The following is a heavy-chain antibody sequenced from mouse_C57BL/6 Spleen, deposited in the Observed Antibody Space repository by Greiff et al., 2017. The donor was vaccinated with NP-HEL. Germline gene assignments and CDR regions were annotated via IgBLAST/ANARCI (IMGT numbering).Heavy chain of an antibody. D-gene: IGHD1-1*01. V-gene: IGHV1-26*01. J-gene: IGHJ2*01. CDR3: ARGDTTVVGDY. CDR2: INPNNGGT. CDR1: GYTFTDYY. Sequence: EVKLQQPGPELVKPGASVKISCKASGYTFTDYYMNWVKQSHGKSLEWIGDINPNNGGTSYNQKFKGKATLTVDKSSSTAYMALRSLTSEDSAVYYCARGDTTVVGDYWGQGTTLTVSS.